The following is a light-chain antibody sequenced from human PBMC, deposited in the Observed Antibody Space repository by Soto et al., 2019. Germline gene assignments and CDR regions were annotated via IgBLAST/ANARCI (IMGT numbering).Light chain of an antibody. V-gene: IGKV1-5*03. Sequence: DIQMTQSPSTLSASVGDRVTITCRASQTINNWLAWYQQKPGKAPKLLIYKASTLEGGVSSRFNGSASGTEFTLTISSLQPDDFATFYCQQYHDYPWTFGQGTQVEV. CDR3: QQYHDYPWT. CDR2: KAS. CDR1: QTINNW. J-gene: IGKJ1*01.